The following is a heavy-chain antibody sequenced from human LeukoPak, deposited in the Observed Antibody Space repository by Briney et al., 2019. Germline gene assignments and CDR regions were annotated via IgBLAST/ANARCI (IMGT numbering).Heavy chain of an antibody. CDR3: TRDPTEDFWSGFYSYFDF. Sequence: VASVKVSCKASGYTFTSYGITWVRQAPGQGLEWMGWVSAYNGNTNYAQKFQGRVTMTTDTSTSTAHMELRSLRSDDTAVYYCTRDPTEDFWSGFYSYFDFWGQGTLVTVSS. V-gene: IGHV1-18*01. CDR1: GYTFTSYG. CDR2: VSAYNGNT. J-gene: IGHJ4*02. D-gene: IGHD3-3*01.